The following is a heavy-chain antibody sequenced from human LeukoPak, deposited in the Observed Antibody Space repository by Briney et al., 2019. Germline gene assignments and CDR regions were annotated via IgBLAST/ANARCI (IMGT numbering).Heavy chain of an antibody. V-gene: IGHV3-64*01. D-gene: IGHD6-13*01. CDR3: ARDSSSWYYFDY. CDR2: ISSNGGST. J-gene: IGHJ4*02. Sequence: GGALGLFRADPGFTYRSYAMHWVPQAPRKGVEYVSDISSNGGSTYYANSVKGRFTISRDNSKNTLYLQMGSLRAEDMAVYYCARDSSSWYYFDYWGQGTLVTVSS. CDR1: GFTYRSYA.